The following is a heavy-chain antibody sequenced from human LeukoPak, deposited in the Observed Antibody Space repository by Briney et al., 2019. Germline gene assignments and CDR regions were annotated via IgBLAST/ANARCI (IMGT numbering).Heavy chain of an antibody. CDR2: IYSGGST. D-gene: IGHD6-13*01. J-gene: IGHJ6*02. V-gene: IGHV3-66*01. CDR1: GLTVSSNY. CDR3: ARDRSIAAAGDPWYYYYGMDV. Sequence: GGSLRLSCAASGLTVSSNYMSWVRQAPGKGLEWVSVIYSGGSTYYADSVKGRFTISRDNSKNTLYLQMNSLRAEDTAVYYCARDRSIAAAGDPWYYYYGMDVWGQGTTVTVSS.